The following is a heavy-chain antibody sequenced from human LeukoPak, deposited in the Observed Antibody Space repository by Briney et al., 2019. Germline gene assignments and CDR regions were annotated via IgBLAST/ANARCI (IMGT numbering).Heavy chain of an antibody. V-gene: IGHV4-59*01. CDR3: ASRSSIWSGYQDTLYYFDS. J-gene: IGHJ4*02. Sequence: SETLSLTCTVSGGSISNYYWSRIRQPPGKRLEWIGHIYYSGSTNYNPSLKSRVTISVDTSKNQFSLKLSSVTAADTAVYYCASRSSIWSGYQDTLYYFDSWGQGTLVTVSS. D-gene: IGHD3-3*01. CDR2: IYYSGST. CDR1: GGSISNYY.